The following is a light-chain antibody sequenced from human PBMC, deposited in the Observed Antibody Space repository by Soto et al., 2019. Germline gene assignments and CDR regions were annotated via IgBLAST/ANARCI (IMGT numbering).Light chain of an antibody. J-gene: IGLJ1*01. CDR3: QAWDSSPAV. V-gene: IGLV3-1*01. CDR2: QDS. Sequence: SYELTQPPSVSVSPGQTASITCSGDKMGDKYACWYQQKPGQSPVLLIYQDSKRPSGIPERFSGSNSGNTATLTISGTQAMDEADYYCQAWDSSPAVFGTGTKVTVL. CDR1: KMGDKY.